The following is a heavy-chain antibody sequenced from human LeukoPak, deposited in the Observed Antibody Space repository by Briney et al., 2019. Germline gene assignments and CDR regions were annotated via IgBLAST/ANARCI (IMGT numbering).Heavy chain of an antibody. CDR3: APTWGPAVPFDY. CDR2: INSDGSST. D-gene: IGHD2-2*01. CDR1: GFTFSSYW. Sequence: GGSLRLSCAASGFTFSSYWMHWVRQAPGKELVWVSRINSDGSSTSYADSVKGRFTISRDNAKNTLYLQMNSLRAEDTAVYYCAPTWGPAVPFDYWGQGTLVTVSS. V-gene: IGHV3-74*01. J-gene: IGHJ4*02.